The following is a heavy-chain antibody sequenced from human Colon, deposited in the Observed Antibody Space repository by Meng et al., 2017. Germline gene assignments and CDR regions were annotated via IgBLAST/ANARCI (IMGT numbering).Heavy chain of an antibody. J-gene: IGHJ4*02. CDR2: ISAGNGNT. D-gene: IGHD3-10*01. V-gene: IGHV1-3*01. CDR3: ARGEEGDT. Sequence: QVKLVQSGAGVKKPGASVKVSCKTSGYTFTRYPIHWVRQAPGLRLEWMGMISAGNGNTKYSQKFQGRVTITRDTSASTSYMEFSGLTSEDTAVYYCARGEEGDTWGQGTLVTVSS. CDR1: GYTFTRYP.